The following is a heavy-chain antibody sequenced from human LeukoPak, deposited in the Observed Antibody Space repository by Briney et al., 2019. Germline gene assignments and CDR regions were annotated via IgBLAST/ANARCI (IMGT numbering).Heavy chain of an antibody. CDR3: ARGRLYCSSTSCYQGVNWFDP. D-gene: IGHD2-2*01. Sequence: SETLSLTCTVSGGSISSYYWSWIRQPAGKGLEWIGRIYTSGSTNYNPSLKSRVTISVDTSKNQFSLKLSSVTAADTAVYYCARGRLYCSSTSCYQGVNWFDPWGQGTLVTVSS. CDR1: GGSISSYY. CDR2: IYTSGST. V-gene: IGHV4-4*07. J-gene: IGHJ5*02.